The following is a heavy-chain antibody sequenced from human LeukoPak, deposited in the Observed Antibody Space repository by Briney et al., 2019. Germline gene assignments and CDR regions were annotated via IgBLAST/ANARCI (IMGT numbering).Heavy chain of an antibody. J-gene: IGHJ4*02. CDR3: ARDEIFGVVIPFKHFDY. Sequence: GGSLRLSCAASGFTFSSYAMHWVRQAPGKGLEWVAVISYDGSNKYYADSVKGRFTISRDNSKNTLYLQMNSLRAEDTAVYYCARDEIFGVVIPFKHFDYWGQGTLVTVSS. CDR1: GFTFSSYA. V-gene: IGHV3-30*04. D-gene: IGHD3-3*01. CDR2: ISYDGSNK.